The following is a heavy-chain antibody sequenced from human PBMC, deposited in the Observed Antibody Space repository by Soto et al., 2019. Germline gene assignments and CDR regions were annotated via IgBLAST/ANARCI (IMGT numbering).Heavy chain of an antibody. Sequence: EVQLLESGGGLVQPGGSLRLSCAASGFTFSSYAMSWVRQAPGKGLEWVSAISGSGGSTYYADSVKGRFTISRDNSKNTLYLQMNSLRAEDTAVYYCARGLLGSTSDYYYYYGMDVWGQGTTVTVSS. CDR1: GFTFSSYA. D-gene: IGHD2-2*01. CDR3: ARGLLGSTSDYYYYYGMDV. V-gene: IGHV3-23*01. CDR2: ISGSGGST. J-gene: IGHJ6*02.